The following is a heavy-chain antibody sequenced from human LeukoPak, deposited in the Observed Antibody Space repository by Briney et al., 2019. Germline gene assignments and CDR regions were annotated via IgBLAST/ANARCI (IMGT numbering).Heavy chain of an antibody. CDR3: AKPPRGSSGYYAMDV. CDR1: GFTFSSYT. V-gene: IGHV3-23*01. D-gene: IGHD2-2*01. J-gene: IGHJ6*02. CDR2: ISGSGERT. Sequence: GSLRLSCVASGFTFSSYTMNWVRQAPGKGLEWVSAISGSGERTYSADSVKGRFTISRDNSKNILYLQMNSLRAEDTAVYYCAKPPRGSSGYYAMDVWGQGTTVTVSS.